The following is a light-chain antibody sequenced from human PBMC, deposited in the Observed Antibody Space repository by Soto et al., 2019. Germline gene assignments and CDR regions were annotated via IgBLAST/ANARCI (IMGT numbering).Light chain of an antibody. CDR2: KAS. V-gene: IGKV1-5*03. CDR3: QQYNSYRT. CDR1: QSVTSW. J-gene: IGKJ1*01. Sequence: DIQMTQSPSTLSASVGDRVTITCRASQSVTSWLAWYQQKPGKAPKLLIYKASSLESGVPSRFSGSGSGTEFTLTISSLQPDDFATYYCQQYNSYRTVGQGTKVDSK.